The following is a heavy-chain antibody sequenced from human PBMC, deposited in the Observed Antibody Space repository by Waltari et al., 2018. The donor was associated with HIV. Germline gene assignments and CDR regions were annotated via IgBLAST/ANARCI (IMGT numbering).Heavy chain of an antibody. Sequence: EVQLVESGGGLVQPGGSLRLSCAASGFTFSNYTMNWVSQEPGNGLELVSYISRSSSSIFYADSVKGRFTISRDNAKNSLYLQMNSLRVEDTAVYYCSRDINGGWGYWGQGTLVTVAS. J-gene: IGHJ4*02. CDR1: GFTFSNYT. V-gene: IGHV3-48*01. CDR3: SRDINGGWGY. CDR2: ISRSSSSI. D-gene: IGHD7-27*01.